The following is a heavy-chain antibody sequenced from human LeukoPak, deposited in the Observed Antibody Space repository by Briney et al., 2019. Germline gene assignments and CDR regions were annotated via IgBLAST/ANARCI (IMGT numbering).Heavy chain of an antibody. CDR3: AKDTHFDY. V-gene: IGHV3-23*01. CDR1: GFTFSNYA. CDR2: VSSSGGAT. Sequence: PGGSLRLSCAASGFTFSNYAMYWVRQAPGKGLEWVSSVSSSGGATYYADSVKGRFTISRDSSKNTLYLQMNSLSAEDTAVYYCAKDTHFDYWGQGTLVTVSS. J-gene: IGHJ4*02.